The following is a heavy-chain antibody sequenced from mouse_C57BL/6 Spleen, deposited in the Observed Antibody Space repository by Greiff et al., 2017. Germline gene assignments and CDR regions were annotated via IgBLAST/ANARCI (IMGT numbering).Heavy chain of an antibody. V-gene: IGHV1-15*01. D-gene: IGHD1-1*01. CDR2: IDPETGGT. CDR3: TRRSLVYYYGPYYFDY. J-gene: IGHJ2*01. CDR1: GYTFTDYE. Sequence: VQLQQSGAELVRPGASVTLSCKASGYTFTDYEMHWVKQTPVHGLEWIGAIDPETGGTAYNQKFKGKAILTADKSSSTAYMELRSLTSEDSAVYYCTRRSLVYYYGPYYFDYWGQGTTLTVSS.